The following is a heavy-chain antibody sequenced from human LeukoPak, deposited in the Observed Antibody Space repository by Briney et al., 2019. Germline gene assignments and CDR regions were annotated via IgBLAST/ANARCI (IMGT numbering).Heavy chain of an antibody. CDR2: IYYSGST. D-gene: IGHD6-13*01. CDR3: ARAFRGIAAAGNYFDY. V-gene: IGHV4-59*01. Sequence: PSETLSLTCTVSGGSISSYYWSWIRQPPGKGLEWIGYIYYSGSTNYNPSLKSRVTISVDTSKNQFSLKLSSVTAADTAVYYCARAFRGIAAAGNYFDYWGQGTLVTVSS. CDR1: GGSISSYY. J-gene: IGHJ4*02.